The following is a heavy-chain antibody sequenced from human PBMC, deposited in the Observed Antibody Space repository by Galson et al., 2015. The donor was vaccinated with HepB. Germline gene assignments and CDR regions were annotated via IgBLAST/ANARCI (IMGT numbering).Heavy chain of an antibody. CDR3: ARHPGRGSVGYAFDL. V-gene: IGHV4-59*08. Sequence: SETLSLTCSVSHGSINNYYWSWIRQSPGKRLEWIGYIYYNGDTNYNPSLGYRVGMSVDTSINQVSLWLTSVTAADTAVYFCARHPGRGSVGYAFDLWGQGTLVTVS. D-gene: IGHD5-12*01. CDR1: HGSINNYY. CDR2: IYYNGDT. J-gene: IGHJ4*02.